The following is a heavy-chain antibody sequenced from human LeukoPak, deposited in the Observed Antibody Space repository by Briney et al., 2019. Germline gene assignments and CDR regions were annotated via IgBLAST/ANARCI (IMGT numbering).Heavy chain of an antibody. D-gene: IGHD1-26*01. CDR1: GGTFISYA. CDR2: IIPIFGTA. CDR3: AINSGSYSIVHI. J-gene: IGHJ3*02. V-gene: IGHV1-69*01. Sequence: SVKVSCKASGGTFISYAISWVRQAPGQGLEWMGGIIPIFGTANYAQKFQGRVTITADESTSTAYMELSSLRSEDTAVYYCAINSGSYSIVHIWGQGTVVTVSS.